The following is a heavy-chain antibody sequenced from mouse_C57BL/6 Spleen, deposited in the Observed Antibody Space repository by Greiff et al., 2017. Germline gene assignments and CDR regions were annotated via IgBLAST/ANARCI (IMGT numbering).Heavy chain of an antibody. Sequence: QVQLQQSGPGLVQPSQSLSITCTVSGFSLTSYGVHWVRQSPGTGLEWLGVIWSGGSTDYNAAFISRLSISKDNSKSQVFFKMNSLQADDTAIYYCARNSFYGYDVESYAMDYWGQGTSVTVSS. D-gene: IGHD2-2*01. CDR2: IWSGGST. J-gene: IGHJ4*01. CDR1: GFSLTSYG. V-gene: IGHV2-2*01. CDR3: ARNSFYGYDVESYAMDY.